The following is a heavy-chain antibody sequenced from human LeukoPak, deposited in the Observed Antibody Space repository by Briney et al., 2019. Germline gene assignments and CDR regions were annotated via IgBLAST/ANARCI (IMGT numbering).Heavy chain of an antibody. D-gene: IGHD3-16*01. J-gene: IGHJ4*02. CDR1: GFTFSSYA. Sequence: GGSLRLSCAASGFTFSSYAMHWVRQAPGKGLEWVAVISYDGSNKYYADSVKGRFTISRDNSKNTLYLQMNSLRADDTAVYYCARGMWGGRFEYWGQGTLVTVSS. CDR3: ARGMWGGRFEY. CDR2: ISYDGSNK. V-gene: IGHV3-30*14.